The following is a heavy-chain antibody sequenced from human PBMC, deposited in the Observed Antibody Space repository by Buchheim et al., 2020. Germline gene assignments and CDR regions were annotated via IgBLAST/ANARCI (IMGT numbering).Heavy chain of an antibody. D-gene: IGHD3-16*01. Sequence: QVQLVESGGGVVQPGRSLRLSCVVSGFTFRTYGMYWVRQAPGKGLEWLAVISYDGNIKYYADSVKGRFTLSRDNSKNTLYLPIHSLRADDTAVYYCAKDWANSGMDVWGQGTT. CDR2: ISYDGNIK. J-gene: IGHJ6*02. CDR1: GFTFRTYG. V-gene: IGHV3-30*18. CDR3: AKDWANSGMDV.